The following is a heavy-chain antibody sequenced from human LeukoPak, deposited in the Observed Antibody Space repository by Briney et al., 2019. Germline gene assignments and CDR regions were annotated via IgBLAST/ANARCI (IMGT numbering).Heavy chain of an antibody. V-gene: IGHV1-2*02. CDR1: GYTFTGYY. J-gene: IGHJ3*02. CDR2: INPNSGGT. Sequence: GASVKVSCKASGYTFTGYYMHWVRQAPGQGLEWMGWINPNSGGTNYAQKFQGRVTMTRDTSISTAYMELSRLRSEDTAVYYCARAQGYGDYQAGAFDIWGQGTMVTVSS. CDR3: ARAQGYGDYQAGAFDI. D-gene: IGHD4-17*01.